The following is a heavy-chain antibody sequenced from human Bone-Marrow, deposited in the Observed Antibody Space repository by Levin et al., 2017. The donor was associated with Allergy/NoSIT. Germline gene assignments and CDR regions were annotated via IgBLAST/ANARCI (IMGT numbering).Heavy chain of an antibody. J-gene: IGHJ5*02. D-gene: IGHD4-11*01. CDR3: ARVLGYSRLGPRPVYNWFDP. Sequence: SQTLSLTCAVYGGSFSGYYWSWIRQPPGKGLEWIGEINHSGSTNYNPSLKSRVTISVDTSKNQFSLKLSSVTAADTAVYYCARVLGYSRLGPRPVYNWFDPWGQGTLVTVSS. CDR2: INHSGST. CDR1: GGSFSGYY. V-gene: IGHV4-34*01.